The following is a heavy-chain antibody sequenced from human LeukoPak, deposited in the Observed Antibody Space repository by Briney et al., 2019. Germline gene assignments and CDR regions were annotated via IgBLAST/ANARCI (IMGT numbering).Heavy chain of an antibody. Sequence: GGSLRLSCAASGFTFSSYAMHWVRHAPGKGLEWVAVISYDGSNKYYADSVKGRFTISRDNSKNTLYLQMNSLRAEDTAVYYCARDLRGYSYGTLDYWGQGTLVTVSS. V-gene: IGHV3-30*04. D-gene: IGHD5-18*01. CDR1: GFTFSSYA. CDR3: ARDLRGYSYGTLDY. CDR2: ISYDGSNK. J-gene: IGHJ4*02.